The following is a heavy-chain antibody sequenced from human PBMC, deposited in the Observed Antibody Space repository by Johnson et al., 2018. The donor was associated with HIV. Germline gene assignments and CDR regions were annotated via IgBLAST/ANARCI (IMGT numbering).Heavy chain of an antibody. Sequence: VQLVESGGGLIQPGGSLRLSCAASGFTVSSNYMSWVRQAPGKGLEWVSAISGSGGSTYYADSVKGRFTISRDNSKNTLYLQMNSLRAEDTAVYYCAGGVTVAFDIWGPGTVVSVSS. J-gene: IGHJ3*02. V-gene: IGHV3-53*01. CDR1: GFTVSSNY. D-gene: IGHD2-21*02. CDR2: SGSGGST. CDR3: AGGVTVAFDI.